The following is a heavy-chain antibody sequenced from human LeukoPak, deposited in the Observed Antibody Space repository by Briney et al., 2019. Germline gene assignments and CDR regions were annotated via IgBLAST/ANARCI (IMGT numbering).Heavy chain of an antibody. CDR3: ARDPSYGPARFDY. CDR2: IIPIFGTA. D-gene: IGHD5-18*01. J-gene: IGHJ4*02. V-gene: IGHV1-69*13. CDR1: GGTLSSYA. Sequence: GASVKVSCKASGGTLSSYAISWVRQAPGQGLEWMGGIIPIFGTANYAQKFQGRVTITADESTSTAYMELSSLRSEDTAVYYCARDPSYGPARFDYWGQGTLVTVSS.